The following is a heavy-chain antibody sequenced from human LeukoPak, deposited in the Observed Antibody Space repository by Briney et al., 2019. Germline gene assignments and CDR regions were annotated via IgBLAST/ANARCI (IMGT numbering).Heavy chain of an antibody. V-gene: IGHV4-59*13. J-gene: IGHJ4*02. CDR2: ISYSGST. CDR3: ARDRSGLVY. CDR1: GGSIRSYY. D-gene: IGHD6-19*01. Sequence: SETLSLTCIVSGGSIRSYYWSWIRQPPGKGLEWIGYISYSGSTNYNPSLKSRVTMSVDTSKNQFSLNLSSVSAADTAVYYCARDRSGLVYWGQGTLVTVSS.